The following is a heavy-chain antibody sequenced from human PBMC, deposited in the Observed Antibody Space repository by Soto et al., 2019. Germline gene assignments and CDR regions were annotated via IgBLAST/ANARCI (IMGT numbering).Heavy chain of an antibody. D-gene: IGHD3-10*01. CDR1: GGSFSGYY. J-gene: IGHJ6*02. CDR2: ISSTAGRT. CDR3: AKGVLSFHYGMEV. V-gene: IGHV3-23*01. Sequence: ETLSLTCAVYGGSFSGYYWSWIRQPPGKGLEWVSSISSTAGRTSSYADSVKGRFAISRDFSDNTVYLQMNNLRVDDTAVYFCAKGVLSFHYGMEVWGQGTTVTVSS.